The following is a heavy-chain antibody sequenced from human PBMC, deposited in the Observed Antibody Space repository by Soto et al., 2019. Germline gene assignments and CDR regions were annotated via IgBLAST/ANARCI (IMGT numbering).Heavy chain of an antibody. D-gene: IGHD3-16*02. Sequence: VASVKVSCKVSGYTLTELSMHWVRQAPGKGLEWMGGFDPEDGETIYAQKFQGRVTMTEDTSTTTAYMELSSLRSEDTAVYYCATVRLRLGELSLFPWFDPWGQGTLVTVSS. J-gene: IGHJ5*02. CDR3: ATVRLRLGELSLFPWFDP. CDR1: GYTLTELS. CDR2: FDPEDGET. V-gene: IGHV1-24*01.